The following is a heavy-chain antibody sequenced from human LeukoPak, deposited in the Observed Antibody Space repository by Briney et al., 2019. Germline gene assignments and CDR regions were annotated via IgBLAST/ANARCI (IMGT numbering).Heavy chain of an antibody. CDR3: ARGIGGPFDY. CDR2: IYWDDDK. V-gene: IGHV2-5*02. J-gene: IGHJ4*02. Sequence: NVSGPTLVKPTETLTLTCTFSGLSLTTNGVGVGWIRQPPGKALEWLVFIYWDDDKRYSPSLKNRLTITKDTSKNQVVLTMTNMDPVDTATYYCARGIGGPFDYWGQGTLVTVSS. CDR1: GLSLTTNGVG. D-gene: IGHD3-16*01.